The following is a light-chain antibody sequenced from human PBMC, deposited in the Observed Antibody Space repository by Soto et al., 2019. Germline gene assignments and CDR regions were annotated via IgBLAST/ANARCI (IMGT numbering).Light chain of an antibody. V-gene: IGKV3-20*01. CDR1: QSLNSSY. Sequence: DIVLTQSPGTLSLSPGERATLSCRASQSLNSSYLAWYQQKPGQAPRLLIYDASSRATGIPDRFSGSGSGTEFTLTISSLQSEDFAVYYCQEYNTWPWTFGQGTKVDIK. J-gene: IGKJ1*01. CDR3: QEYNTWPWT. CDR2: DAS.